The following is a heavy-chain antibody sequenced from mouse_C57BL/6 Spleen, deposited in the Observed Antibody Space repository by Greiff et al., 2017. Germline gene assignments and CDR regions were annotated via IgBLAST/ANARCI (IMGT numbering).Heavy chain of an antibody. V-gene: IGHV1-76*01. CDR2: IYPGSGNT. CDR1: GYTFTDYY. J-gene: IGHJ2*01. CDR3: AREDYDGYSFDY. D-gene: IGHD2-3*01. Sequence: QVQLQQSGAELVRPGASVKLSCKASGYTFTDYYINWVKQRPGQGLEWIARIYPGSGNTYYNEKFKGKATLTAEKSSSTAYMQLSSLTSEDSAVYFCAREDYDGYSFDYWGQGTTLTVSS.